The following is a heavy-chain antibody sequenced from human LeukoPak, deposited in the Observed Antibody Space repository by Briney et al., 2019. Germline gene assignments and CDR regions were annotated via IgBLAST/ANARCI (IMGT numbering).Heavy chain of an antibody. CDR1: GYSFSSYW. V-gene: IGHV5-51*01. D-gene: IGHD6-19*01. CDR3: ARHRPYSSGWRHFDY. Sequence: GESLKISCKGSGYSFSSYWIGWVRQMPGKGLEWMGIIYPGDSDTRYSPSFQGQVTISADKSISTAYLQWSSLTASDTAMYYCARHRPYSSGWRHFDYWGQGILVTVSS. J-gene: IGHJ4*02. CDR2: IYPGDSDT.